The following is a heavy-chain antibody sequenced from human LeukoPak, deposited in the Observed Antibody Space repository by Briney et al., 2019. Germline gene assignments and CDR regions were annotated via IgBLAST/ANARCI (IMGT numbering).Heavy chain of an antibody. CDR1: GASISSYY. CDR2: IYYSGNT. V-gene: IGHV4-59*12. Sequence: SETLSLTCTVSGASISSYYWNWIRQPPGKGLEWIGYIYYSGNTNYNPSLKSRVTMSVDTSKNQFSLKVTSVTAADTAVYYCARMYYDILTGYYIDYWGQGTLVTVSS. D-gene: IGHD3-9*01. J-gene: IGHJ4*02. CDR3: ARMYYDILTGYYIDY.